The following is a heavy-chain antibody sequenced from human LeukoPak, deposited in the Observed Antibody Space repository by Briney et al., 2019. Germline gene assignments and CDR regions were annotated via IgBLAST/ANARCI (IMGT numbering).Heavy chain of an antibody. CDR1: GGTFSSYA. CDR3: ASADYYDSKIDY. J-gene: IGHJ4*02. V-gene: IGHV1-69*05. Sequence: SVKVSCKASGGTFSSYAISWVRQAPGQGLEWMGGIIPIFGTANYAQKFQGRVTITTDESTSTAYMELSRLRSDDTAVYYCASADYYDSKIDYWGQGTLVTVSS. D-gene: IGHD3-22*01. CDR2: IIPIFGTA.